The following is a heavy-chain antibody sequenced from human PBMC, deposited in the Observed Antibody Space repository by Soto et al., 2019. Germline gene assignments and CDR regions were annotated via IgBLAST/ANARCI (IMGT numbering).Heavy chain of an antibody. D-gene: IGHD6-19*01. CDR1: GFIFSAYG. CDR3: ARGGRTSGWEYYFDS. CDR2: IWFDGSNT. Sequence: QGHLVESGGGVVQPGESLRLSCAASGFIFSAYGIHWVRQAPGKGLDWVTLIWFDGSNTYYADSVKGRFTISRDNARNTVYLQMNSLRTEDTAVYYCARGGRTSGWEYYFDSWGQGTLVTVSS. V-gene: IGHV3-33*01. J-gene: IGHJ4*02.